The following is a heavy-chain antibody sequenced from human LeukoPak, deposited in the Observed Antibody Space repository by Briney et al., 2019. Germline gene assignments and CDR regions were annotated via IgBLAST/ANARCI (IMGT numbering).Heavy chain of an antibody. CDR3: ARDLDYGDYHFDY. CDR2: INSDGSGT. V-gene: IGHV3-74*01. J-gene: IGHJ4*02. Sequence: GGSLRLSCAASGNYWMHWVRQAPGKGLVWVSRINSDGSGTNYADSVKGRFTISRDNANNTLYLQMSSLRAGDTAVYYCARDLDYGDYHFDYWGQGTLVTVSS. CDR1: GNYW. D-gene: IGHD4-17*01.